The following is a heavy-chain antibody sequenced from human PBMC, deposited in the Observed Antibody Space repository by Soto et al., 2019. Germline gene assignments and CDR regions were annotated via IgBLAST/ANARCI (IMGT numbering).Heavy chain of an antibody. V-gene: IGHV3-20*04. D-gene: IGHD6-13*01. Sequence: EVQLVESGGGVVRPGGSLRLSCAASGFTFDDYGMSWVRQAPGKGLEWVSGINWNGGSTGYADSVKGRFTISRDNAKNSLYLQMDGLRAEDTALYYCARLYSSGWCGPGRYWGQGTLVTVSS. CDR3: ARLYSSGWCGPGRY. CDR1: GFTFDDYG. J-gene: IGHJ4*02. CDR2: INWNGGST.